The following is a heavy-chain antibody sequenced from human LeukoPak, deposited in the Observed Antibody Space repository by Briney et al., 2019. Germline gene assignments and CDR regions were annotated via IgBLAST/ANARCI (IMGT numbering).Heavy chain of an antibody. CDR2: IYYSGST. V-gene: IGHV4-39*07. CDR1: GGSISSSSYY. CDR3: ARDYPRGSSSY. J-gene: IGHJ4*02. D-gene: IGHD6-13*01. Sequence: PSETLSLTCTVSGGSISSSSYYWGWIRQPPGKGLEWIGSIYYSGSTYYNPSLKSRVTISVDTSKNQFSLKLSSVTAADTAVYYCARDYPRGSSSYWGQGTLVTVSS.